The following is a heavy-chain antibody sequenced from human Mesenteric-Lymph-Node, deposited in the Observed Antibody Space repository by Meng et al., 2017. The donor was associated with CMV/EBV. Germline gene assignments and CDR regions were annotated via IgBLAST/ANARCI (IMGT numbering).Heavy chain of an antibody. J-gene: IGHJ4*02. CDR3: ARGDHIVVVPAPDY. CDR1: GFTFSSYG. V-gene: IGHV3-33*01. D-gene: IGHD2-2*01. CDR2: IWYDGSNK. Sequence: GESLKISCAASGFTFSSYGMHWVRQAPGKGLEWVAVIWYDGSNKYYADSVKGRFTISRDNSKNTLYLQMNSLRAEDTAVYYCARGDHIVVVPAPDYWGQGTLVTVSS.